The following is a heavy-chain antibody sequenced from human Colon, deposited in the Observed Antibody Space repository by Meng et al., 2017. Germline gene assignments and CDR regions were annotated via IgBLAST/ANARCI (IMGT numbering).Heavy chain of an antibody. CDR2: ISAYNGNT. V-gene: IGHV1-18*01. J-gene: IGHJ4*02. CDR1: GYTFTSYG. CDR3: ARDLHGGNGVPHQAY. Sequence: ASVKVSCKASGYTFTSYGISWVRQAPGQGLEGMGWISAYNGNTNYAQKLQGRVTMTTDTSTSTAYMELRSLRSDDTAVYYCARDLHGGNGVPHQAYWGQGTLVTVSS. D-gene: IGHD4-23*01.